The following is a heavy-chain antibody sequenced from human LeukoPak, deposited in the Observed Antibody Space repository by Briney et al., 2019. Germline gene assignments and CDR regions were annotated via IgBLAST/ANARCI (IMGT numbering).Heavy chain of an antibody. D-gene: IGHD6-13*01. CDR2: INHSGST. Sequence: SETLSLTCAVYGGSFSGYYWSWIRQPPGKGLEWIGEINHSGSTNYNPSLKSRVTISVDTSKNQFSLKLSSVTAADTAVYYCARSWFSTGPADYWGQGTLVTVSS. CDR1: GGSFSGYY. V-gene: IGHV4-34*01. J-gene: IGHJ4*02. CDR3: ARSWFSTGPADY.